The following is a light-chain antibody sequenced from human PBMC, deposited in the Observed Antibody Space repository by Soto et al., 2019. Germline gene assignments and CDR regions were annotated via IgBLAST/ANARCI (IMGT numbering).Light chain of an antibody. Sequence: DIQMTQFPSTLSASVGDRVTITCRASQSISSWLAWYQQKPGKAPKLLMSRTSSLESGVPSRFSGSGSGTEFTLTISCLQPDDFATYYCQQYNSYSWTFGQATKVDIK. V-gene: IGKV1-5*03. J-gene: IGKJ1*01. CDR2: RTS. CDR1: QSISSW. CDR3: QQYNSYSWT.